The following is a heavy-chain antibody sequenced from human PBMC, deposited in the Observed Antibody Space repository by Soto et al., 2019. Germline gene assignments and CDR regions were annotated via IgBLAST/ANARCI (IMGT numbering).Heavy chain of an antibody. V-gene: IGHV3-33*01. J-gene: IGHJ4*02. CDR2: IWYDGSNK. D-gene: IGHD6-13*01. Sequence: QVQLVESGGGVVQPGRSLRLSCAASGFTFSSYGMHWVRQAPGKGLEWVAVIWYDGSNKYYADSVKGRFTISRDNSKNTLYLQMNSLRAEDMAVYYCARPMGGPYSSSWYPYFDYWGQGTLVTVSS. CDR3: ARPMGGPYSSSWYPYFDY. CDR1: GFTFSSYG.